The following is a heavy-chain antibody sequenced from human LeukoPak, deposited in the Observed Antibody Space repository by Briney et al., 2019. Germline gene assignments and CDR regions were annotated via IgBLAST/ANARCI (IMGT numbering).Heavy chain of an antibody. Sequence: SETLSLTCAVYGGSFSGYYWSWIRQPPGKGLEWIGEINHSGSTNYNPSLKSRVTISVDTSKNQFSLKLSSVTAADTAVYYCARFRVKQAVAGRAFDIWGQGTMVTVSS. D-gene: IGHD6-19*01. V-gene: IGHV4-34*01. CDR2: INHSGST. CDR1: GGSFSGYY. CDR3: ARFRVKQAVAGRAFDI. J-gene: IGHJ3*02.